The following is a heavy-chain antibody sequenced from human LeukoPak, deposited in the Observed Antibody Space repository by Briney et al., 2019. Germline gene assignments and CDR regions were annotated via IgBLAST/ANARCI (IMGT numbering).Heavy chain of an antibody. CDR3: ARGSLDY. V-gene: IGHV4-39*01. CDR2: IYYSGST. J-gene: IGHJ4*02. CDR1: GGSIGSSSYY. Sequence: PSETLSLTCTVSGGSIGSSSYYWGWIRQPPGKGLEWIGSIYYSGSTYYNPSLKSRVTISVDTSKNQFSLKLSSVTAADTAVYYCARGSLDYWGQGTLVTVSS.